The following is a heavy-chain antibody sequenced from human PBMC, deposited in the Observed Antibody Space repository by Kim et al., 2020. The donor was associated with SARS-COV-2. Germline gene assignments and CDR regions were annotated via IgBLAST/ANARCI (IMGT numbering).Heavy chain of an antibody. J-gene: IGHJ1*01. CDR2: IIPILGIA. CDR3: ARNIGYSYGECFQH. Sequence: SVKVSCKASGGTFSSYAISWVRQAPGQGLEWMGRIIPILGIANYAQKFQGRVTITADKSTSTAYMELSSLRSEDTAVYYCARNIGYSYGECFQHWGQGTLVTVSS. CDR1: GGTFSSYA. V-gene: IGHV1-69*04. D-gene: IGHD5-18*01.